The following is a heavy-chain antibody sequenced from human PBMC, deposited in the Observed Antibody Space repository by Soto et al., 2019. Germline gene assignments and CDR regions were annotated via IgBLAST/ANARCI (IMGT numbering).Heavy chain of an antibody. CDR3: AKTGVADWFDP. J-gene: IGHJ5*02. CDR2: IYFADSDT. V-gene: IGHV5-51*03. CDR1: GYSFTNSW. D-gene: IGHD7-27*01. Sequence: EVQLVQSGAAVKKPGESLKISCKAAGYSFTNSWIGWVRQMPGKGLEWVGIIYFADSDTRYSPSFQGQVTISVDKSIGTSYLQWSSLKASDTAIYYCAKTGVADWFDPWGQGTLVTVSS.